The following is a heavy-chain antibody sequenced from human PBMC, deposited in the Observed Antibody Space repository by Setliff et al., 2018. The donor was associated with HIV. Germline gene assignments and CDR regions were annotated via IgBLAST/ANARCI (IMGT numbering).Heavy chain of an antibody. D-gene: IGHD3-22*01. CDR1: GYTFTDYY. Sequence: ASVKVSCKISGYTFTDYYIHWVRQAPGKGLEWMGLADPKDGETVYAENFQGRVTITADTSTDTAYLELRSLRSEDTALYYCAKEGALSSGLLDYWGQGTLVTVSS. CDR3: AKEGALSSGLLDY. V-gene: IGHV1-69-2*01. J-gene: IGHJ4*02. CDR2: ADPKDGET.